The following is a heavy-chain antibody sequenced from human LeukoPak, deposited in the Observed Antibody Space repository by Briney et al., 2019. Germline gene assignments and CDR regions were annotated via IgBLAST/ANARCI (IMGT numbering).Heavy chain of an antibody. CDR1: GDSIKGYY. J-gene: IGHJ5*02. Sequence: SETVSLTCSVSGDSIKGYYWTWIRQPPGKGLEWIGYIYYSGSTTDNPSLKSRVTVSVHTSKNQFYLNLSSVTAADTAVYYCARVYGGGRGGWFDTWGQGTLVAVSS. CDR3: ARVYGGGRGGWFDT. D-gene: IGHD3-16*01. CDR2: IYYSGST. V-gene: IGHV4-59*01.